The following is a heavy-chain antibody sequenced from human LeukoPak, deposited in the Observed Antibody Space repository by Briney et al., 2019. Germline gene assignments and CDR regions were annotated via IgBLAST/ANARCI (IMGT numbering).Heavy chain of an antibody. CDR2: ISGSGGRT. D-gene: IGHD6-19*01. V-gene: IGHV3-23*01. J-gene: IGHJ4*02. Sequence: GGSLRLSCAASGFTFSSYGMTWVRQAPGKGLEWISAISGSGGRTYYVDSVKGRFTISRDNSKNTLYLQMNSLRVEDTAAYYCAKLPVAGLYFDYWGQGTLVTVSS. CDR1: GFTFSSYG. CDR3: AKLPVAGLYFDY.